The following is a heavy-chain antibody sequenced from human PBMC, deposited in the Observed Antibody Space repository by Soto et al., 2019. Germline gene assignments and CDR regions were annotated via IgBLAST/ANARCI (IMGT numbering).Heavy chain of an antibody. J-gene: IGHJ6*03. Sequence: PSETLSLTCTVSGGSISSYYWSWIRQPPGKGLEWIGYIYYSGSTNYNPSLKSRVTISVDTSKNQFSLKLSSVTAADTAVYYFARWGVAARPRYYYYYMDVWGKGTTVTVSS. D-gene: IGHD6-6*01. V-gene: IGHV4-59*01. CDR3: ARWGVAARPRYYYYYMDV. CDR2: IYYSGST. CDR1: GGSISSYY.